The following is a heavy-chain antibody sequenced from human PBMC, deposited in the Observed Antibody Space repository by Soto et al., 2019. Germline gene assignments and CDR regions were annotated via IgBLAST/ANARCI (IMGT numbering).Heavy chain of an antibody. Sequence: QVQLQESGPGLVKPSETLSLTCTVSGGSISSYYWSWIRQPPGKGLEWIGYIYYSGSTNYNPSLKSRVTISVDTSKNQFSLKLSSVTAVDTAVYYCARVNEGYSSSWIFDYWGQGTLVTVSS. J-gene: IGHJ4*02. CDR2: IYYSGST. V-gene: IGHV4-59*01. CDR1: GGSISSYY. CDR3: ARVNEGYSSSWIFDY. D-gene: IGHD6-13*01.